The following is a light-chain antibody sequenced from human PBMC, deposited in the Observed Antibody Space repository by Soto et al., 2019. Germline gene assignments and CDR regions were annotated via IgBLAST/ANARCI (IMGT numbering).Light chain of an antibody. V-gene: IGLV2-14*01. CDR3: SSYTGGSTVV. J-gene: IGLJ2*01. Sequence: QSALTQPASVSGSPGQSIAISCTGSSSDIGDYNYVSWYQQHPGKAPKLMIFDVSNRPSGVSNRFSGSMSGNTASLTISGLQPEDEADYSCSSYTGGSTVVFGGGTKLTVL. CDR1: SSDIGDYNY. CDR2: DVS.